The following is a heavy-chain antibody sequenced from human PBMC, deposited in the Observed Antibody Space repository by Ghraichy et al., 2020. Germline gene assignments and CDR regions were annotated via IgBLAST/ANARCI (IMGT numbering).Heavy chain of an antibody. J-gene: IGHJ6*02. Sequence: GVLNISCAASGFTFTSYAMSWVRQAPGKGLEWVSIIGRSGDDTNYADSVKGRFTISRDDSKNTLSLQMNSLRAEDTAVYYCARVFYVMDVWGQGTTVTVSS. CDR1: GFTFTSYA. CDR3: ARVFYVMDV. CDR2: IGRSGDDT. V-gene: IGHV3-23*01.